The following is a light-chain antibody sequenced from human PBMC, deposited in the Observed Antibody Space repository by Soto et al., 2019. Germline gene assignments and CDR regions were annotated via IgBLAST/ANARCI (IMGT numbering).Light chain of an antibody. CDR1: QSISSE. CDR3: QQCSNWPLT. V-gene: IGKV3-15*01. CDR2: GAS. J-gene: IGKJ2*01. Sequence: EIVMTQSPATLSVSPGESATLSCRASQSISSELAWYQQKPGQPPRLLIYGASTRATGVPARFTGSGSASDFTLTISGLQSEDFAVYYCQQCSNWPLTFGQGTRLEI.